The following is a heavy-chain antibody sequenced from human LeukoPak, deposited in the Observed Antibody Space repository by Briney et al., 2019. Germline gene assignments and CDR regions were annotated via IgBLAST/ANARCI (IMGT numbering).Heavy chain of an antibody. CDR1: GFIFSSYW. V-gene: IGHV3-7*03. CDR2: IKQDGSEK. J-gene: IGHJ4*02. Sequence: PGGSLRLSCAAPGFIFSSYWMSWVRQDPGKGLEWVANIKQDGSEKYYVDSVKGRFTISRDNAKDSLYLQMNSLRAEDTAVYYCSRHRGHSYWGQGTLVTVSS. D-gene: IGHD3-10*01. CDR3: SRHRGHSY.